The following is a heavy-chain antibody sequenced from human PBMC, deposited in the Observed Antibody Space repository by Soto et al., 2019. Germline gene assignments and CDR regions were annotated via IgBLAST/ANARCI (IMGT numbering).Heavy chain of an antibody. CDR1: GFTFSSYG. V-gene: IGHV3-30*18. Sequence: QVQLVESGGGVVQPGRSLRLSCAASGFTFSSYGMHWVRQAPGKGLEWVAVISYDGSNKYYADSVKGRFTISRDNSKNTLYLQMNSLRAEDTAVYYCAKGLQGGSGWSGYFQHWGQGTLVTVSS. J-gene: IGHJ1*01. D-gene: IGHD6-19*01. CDR3: AKGLQGGSGWSGYFQH. CDR2: ISYDGSNK.